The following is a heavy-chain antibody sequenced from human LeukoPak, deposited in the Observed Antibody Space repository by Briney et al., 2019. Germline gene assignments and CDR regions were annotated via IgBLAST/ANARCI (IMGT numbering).Heavy chain of an antibody. CDR2: VSDSGTDT. D-gene: IGHD6-6*01. Sequence: GGSLRLSCAAYGFNFRNHAMSWVRQAPGKGLEWVSAVSDSGTDTYYADSVKGRFTISRDNSKSTVYLQLNSLRVDDTDIYFCAKRVPYSSSSVYFDDWGQGAQVTVSS. J-gene: IGHJ4*02. V-gene: IGHV3-23*01. CDR1: GFNFRNHA. CDR3: AKRVPYSSSSVYFDD.